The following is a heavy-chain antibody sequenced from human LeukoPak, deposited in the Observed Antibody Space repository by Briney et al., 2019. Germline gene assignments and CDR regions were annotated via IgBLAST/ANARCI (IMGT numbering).Heavy chain of an antibody. Sequence: GRSLRLSCAASGFTFSSYGMHWVRQAPGKGLEWVAVTSYDGSNKYYADSVKGRFTISRDNSKNTLYLQMNSLKTEDTAVYYCTRPLGYDSSGYYTDYWGQGTLVTVSS. CDR2: TSYDGSNK. D-gene: IGHD3-22*01. CDR3: TRPLGYDSSGYYTDY. V-gene: IGHV3-30*03. J-gene: IGHJ4*02. CDR1: GFTFSSYG.